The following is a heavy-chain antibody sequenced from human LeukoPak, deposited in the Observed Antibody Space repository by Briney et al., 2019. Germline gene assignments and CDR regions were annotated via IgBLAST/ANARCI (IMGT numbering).Heavy chain of an antibody. D-gene: IGHD4-17*01. Sequence: GRSLRLSRAASGFTFSSYAMHWVRQAPGKGLEWVSVISYDGSNKYYADSVKGRFTISRDNSKNTLYLQMNSLRAEDTALYYCARDATCDYGDYWFDPWGQGTLVTVSS. J-gene: IGHJ5*02. CDR3: ARDATCDYGDYWFDP. V-gene: IGHV3-30-3*01. CDR1: GFTFSSYA. CDR2: ISYDGSNK.